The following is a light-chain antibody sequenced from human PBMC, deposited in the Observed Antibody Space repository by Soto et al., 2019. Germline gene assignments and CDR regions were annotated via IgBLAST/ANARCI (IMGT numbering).Light chain of an antibody. CDR1: QSISSW. V-gene: IGKV1-5*03. Sequence: DIQMTQSPSTLSASVGDRVTITCRASQSISSWLAWYQLKPGRAPKLLIYKATSLQSGVPTRFRGSGSGTEFTLTISSLQPDDFAIYYCQRYNSTSRTFGQGTKVEIK. J-gene: IGKJ1*01. CDR3: QRYNSTSRT. CDR2: KAT.